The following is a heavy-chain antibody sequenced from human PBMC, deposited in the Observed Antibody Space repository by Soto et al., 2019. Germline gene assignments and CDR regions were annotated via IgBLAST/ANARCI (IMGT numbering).Heavy chain of an antibody. V-gene: IGHV3-23*01. J-gene: IGHJ4*02. CDR3: ARDRERDAWYEDY. CDR1: GFSFSSYA. Sequence: GGSLRLSCVASGFSFSSYAMSWVRQAPGKGLEWVSVISGSDGSTYYADSVKGRFTISRDNSKNTMYLQMNSLRAEDTAVYYCARDRERDAWYEDYWGQGTLVTVSS. CDR2: ISGSDGST. D-gene: IGHD6-13*01.